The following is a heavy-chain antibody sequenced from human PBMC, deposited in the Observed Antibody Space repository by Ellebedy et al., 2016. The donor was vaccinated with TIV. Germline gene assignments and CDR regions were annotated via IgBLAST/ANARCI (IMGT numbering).Heavy chain of an antibody. CDR3: ARGRDGYR. Sequence: SETLSLXXTVSGGSISSYYWSWIRQPPGKGLEWIGSIYYSGSTYYNPSLKSRVTISVDTSKNQFSLKLSSVTAADTAVYYCARGRDGYRWGQGTLVTVSS. J-gene: IGHJ4*02. V-gene: IGHV4-59*13. CDR2: IYYSGST. D-gene: IGHD5-24*01. CDR1: GGSISSYY.